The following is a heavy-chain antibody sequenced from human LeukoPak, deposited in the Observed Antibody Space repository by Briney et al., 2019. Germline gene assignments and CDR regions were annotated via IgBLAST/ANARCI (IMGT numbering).Heavy chain of an antibody. CDR3: AKDRWASAASYFDY. CDR1: GFTFSSYG. J-gene: IGHJ4*02. Sequence: GGSLRLSCAASGFTFSSYGMHWVRQAPGKGLEWVAVISYDGSSKYYADSVKGRFTISRDNSKNTLYLQMNSLRAEDTAVYYCAKDRWASAASYFDYWGQGTLVTVSS. V-gene: IGHV3-30*18. CDR2: ISYDGSSK. D-gene: IGHD2-15*01.